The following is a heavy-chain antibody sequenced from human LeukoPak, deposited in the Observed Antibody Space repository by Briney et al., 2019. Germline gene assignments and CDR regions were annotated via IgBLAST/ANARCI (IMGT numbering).Heavy chain of an antibody. J-gene: IGHJ4*02. CDR3: AKASWAANADAVL. Sequence: GGSLRLSCAASGFIFSTYAMSWVRQSPARGLEWVSSLRGNGETFYGDSVKGRFTLFRDDSRNTVYLQMNNLRVDGTAVYYCAKASWAANADAVLWGQGTLVTVSS. V-gene: IGHV3-23*01. D-gene: IGHD1-1*01. CDR2: LRGNGET. CDR1: GFIFSTYA.